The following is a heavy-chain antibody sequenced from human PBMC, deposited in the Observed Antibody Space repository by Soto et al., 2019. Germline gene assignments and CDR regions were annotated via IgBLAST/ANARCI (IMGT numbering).Heavy chain of an antibody. J-gene: IGHJ5*02. CDR2: MHYSGKS. V-gene: IGHV4-39*01. CDR1: GGSISSSSYY. D-gene: IGHD2-21*01. Sequence: PSETLSLTCSVSGGSISSSSYYWGWVRQPPGKGLEWIGSMHYSGKSDFNPSLQSRVTISVDTSQNQCSLKLTSVTAADAAVYYCARLLRTFVGPNWFDLWGRGTLVT. CDR3: ARLLRTFVGPNWFDL.